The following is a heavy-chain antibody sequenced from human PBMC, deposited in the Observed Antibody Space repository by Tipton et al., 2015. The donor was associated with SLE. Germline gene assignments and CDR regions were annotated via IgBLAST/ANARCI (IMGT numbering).Heavy chain of an antibody. V-gene: IGHV4-31*03. Sequence: TLSLTCTVSGGSISSDDYYWTWIRQHPGKGLEWIGYIFRSGNAYYNPSLKSRVTISLDMSTNQFSLRLDSATAADTAVYYCARGEMDVFDMWGQGTVVSVSS. CDR3: ARGEMDVFDM. CDR1: GGSISSDDYY. CDR2: IFRSGNA. D-gene: IGHD5-24*01. J-gene: IGHJ3*02.